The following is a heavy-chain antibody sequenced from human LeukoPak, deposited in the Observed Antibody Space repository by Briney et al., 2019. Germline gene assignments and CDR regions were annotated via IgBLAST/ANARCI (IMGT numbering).Heavy chain of an antibody. CDR3: AKDGRFLAQNYYYYYIDV. CDR2: INWNSGSI. Sequence: GGSLRLSCAASGFTFDDYAMHWVRQAPGKGLEWVSGINWNSGSISYADSVKGRFTISRDNANNSLYLQINSLRAEDTALYYCAKDGRFLAQNYYYYYIDVWGNGDTVTVSS. D-gene: IGHD3-3*01. J-gene: IGHJ6*03. CDR1: GFTFDDYA. V-gene: IGHV3-9*01.